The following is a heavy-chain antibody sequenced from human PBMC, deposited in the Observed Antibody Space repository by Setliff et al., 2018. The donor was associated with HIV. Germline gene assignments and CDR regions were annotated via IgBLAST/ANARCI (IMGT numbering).Heavy chain of an antibody. CDR1: GFTVTNTW. V-gene: IGHV3-48*01. J-gene: IGHJ5*02. CDR2: ISSTSTTI. CDR3: AREGQWLA. Sequence: GGSLRLSCAVSGFTVTNTWMSWVRQAPGKGLEWVSYISSTSTTIYYADSVKGRFTISRDNAKNSLYLQMNSLRAEDTAVYYCAREGQWLAWGQGTLVTVSS. D-gene: IGHD6-19*01.